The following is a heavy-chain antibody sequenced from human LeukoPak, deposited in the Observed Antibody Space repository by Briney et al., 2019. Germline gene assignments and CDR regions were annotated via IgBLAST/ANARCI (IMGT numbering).Heavy chain of an antibody. CDR1: GFSLRHYA. J-gene: IGHJ1*01. V-gene: IGHV3-23*01. CDR3: AKDYYDNTDYYFGTLQH. Sequence: PGGSLRLSCTVSGFSLRHYAMSWGRQAPGKGLEWISRIGGGGDRIYYIDSVRGRFTISKDNSQNTVWLQMDSLRVEDTAVYYCAKDYYDNTDYYFGTLQHWGQGTLVAVSS. CDR2: IGGGGDRI. D-gene: IGHD3-22*01.